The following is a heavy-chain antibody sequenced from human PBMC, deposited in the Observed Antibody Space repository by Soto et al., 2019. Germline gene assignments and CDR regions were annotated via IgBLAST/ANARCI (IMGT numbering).Heavy chain of an antibody. CDR2: IYPGDSDT. Sequence: GESLKISCKGSGYSFTSYWIGWVRQMPGKGLEWMGIIYPGDSDTRYSPSFQGQVTISADKSISTAYLQWSSLKASDTAMYYCARHELEVTTYDSSYYYYYMDVWGKGTTVTVSS. CDR3: ARHELEVTTYDSSYYYYYMDV. V-gene: IGHV5-51*01. D-gene: IGHD4-17*01. CDR1: GYSFTSYW. J-gene: IGHJ6*03.